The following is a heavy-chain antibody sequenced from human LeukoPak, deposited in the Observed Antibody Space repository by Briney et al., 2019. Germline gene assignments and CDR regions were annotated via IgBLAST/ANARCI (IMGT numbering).Heavy chain of an antibody. CDR3: AFGGSYYRY. Sequence: SETLSLTCAVYGGSFSGCYWSWIRQPPGKGLEWIGEINHSGSTNYNPSLKSRVTISVDTSKNQFSLKLSSVTAADTAVYYCAFGGSYYRYWGQGTLVTVSS. J-gene: IGHJ4*02. D-gene: IGHD1-26*01. CDR2: INHSGST. V-gene: IGHV4-34*01. CDR1: GGSFSGCY.